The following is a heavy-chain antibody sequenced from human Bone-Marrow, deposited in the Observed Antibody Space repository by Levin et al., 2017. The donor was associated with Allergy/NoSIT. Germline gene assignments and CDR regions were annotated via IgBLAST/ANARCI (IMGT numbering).Heavy chain of an antibody. CDR3: ARDRGRRITMVRGVHTPNWFDP. CDR2: IYYSGST. Sequence: PSQTLSLTCTVPGGSLSSYYWSWIRQPPGKGLEWIGYIYYSGSTNYNPSLKSRVTISVDTSKNQFSLKLSSVTAADTAVYYCARDRGRRITMVRGVHTPNWFDPWGQGTLVTVSS. CDR1: GGSLSSYY. D-gene: IGHD3-10*01. J-gene: IGHJ5*02. V-gene: IGHV4-59*01.